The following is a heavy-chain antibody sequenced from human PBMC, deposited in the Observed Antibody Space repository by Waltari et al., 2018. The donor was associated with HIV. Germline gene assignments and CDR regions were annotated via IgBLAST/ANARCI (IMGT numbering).Heavy chain of an antibody. CDR1: GYTFTSYY. Sequence: QVQLVQSGAEVKKPGASVKVSCKASGYTFTSYYMHWVRQAPGQGLEWMGIINPSGGRTSYAQKFQRRVTMTRDTSTSTVYMELSSLRSEDTAVYYCARGSGRNWFDPWGQGTLVTVSS. CDR3: ARGSGRNWFDP. CDR2: INPSGGRT. J-gene: IGHJ5*02. V-gene: IGHV1-46*01.